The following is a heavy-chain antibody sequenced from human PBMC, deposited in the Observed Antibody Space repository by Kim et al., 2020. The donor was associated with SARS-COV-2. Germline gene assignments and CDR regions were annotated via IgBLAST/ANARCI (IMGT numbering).Heavy chain of an antibody. CDR3: AWGAIWFGDHIPHY. Sequence: SETLSLTCAVYGGSFSGYYWSWIRQPPGKGLEWIGEINHSGSTNYNPSLKSRVTISVDTSKNQFSLKLSSVTAADTAVYYCAWGAIWFGDHIPHYWGQGTLVTVSS. V-gene: IGHV4-34*01. J-gene: IGHJ4*02. CDR1: GGSFSGYY. CDR2: INHSGST. D-gene: IGHD3-10*01.